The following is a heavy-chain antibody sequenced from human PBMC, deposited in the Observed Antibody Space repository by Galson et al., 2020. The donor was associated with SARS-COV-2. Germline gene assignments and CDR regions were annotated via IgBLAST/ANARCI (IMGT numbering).Heavy chain of an antibody. Sequence: SQTLSLTCAISGDSVSSNSAAWNWIRQSPSRGLEWLGRTYYRSQWSTDYAVSVKSRITINPDTSKNQFSLQLNSVTPEDTAIYYCAGRLAGAGSLQIWGQGTMVIVSS. J-gene: IGHJ3*02. CDR1: GDSVSSNSAA. CDR3: AGRLAGAGSLQI. CDR2: TYYRSQWST. D-gene: IGHD6-13*01. V-gene: IGHV6-1*01.